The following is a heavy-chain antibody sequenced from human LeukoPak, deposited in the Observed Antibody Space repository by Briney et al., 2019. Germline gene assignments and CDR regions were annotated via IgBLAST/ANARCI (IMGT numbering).Heavy chain of an antibody. CDR1: GGSISSYY. CDR2: IYYSGST. Sequence: SETLSLTCTVSGGSISSYYWSWIRQPPGKGLERVGYIYYSGSTNYNPSLKSRVTISVDTSKNQFSLKLSSVTAADTAVYYCARVRVNCSGGSCYYYMDVWGKGTTVTVSS. D-gene: IGHD2-15*01. V-gene: IGHV4-59*01. J-gene: IGHJ6*03. CDR3: ARVRVNCSGGSCYYYMDV.